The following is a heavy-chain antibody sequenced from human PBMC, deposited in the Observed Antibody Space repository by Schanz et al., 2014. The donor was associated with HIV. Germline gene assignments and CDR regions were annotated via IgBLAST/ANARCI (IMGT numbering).Heavy chain of an antibody. CDR2: ISYDGRNK. CDR1: GFSFSNYG. J-gene: IGHJ6*02. V-gene: IGHV3-30*18. Sequence: QVQLVESGGGVVQPGRSLRLSCAASGFSFSNYGMHWVRQAPGKGLEWVAVISYDGRNKYYADSVKGRFTISRDNSKNSLSLLIKSLRADDAAVYYCAKDRNYYESKYRGKGNYYYYYGMDVWGQGTTVTVSS. CDR3: AKDRNYYESKYRGKGNYYYYYGMDV. D-gene: IGHD3-22*01.